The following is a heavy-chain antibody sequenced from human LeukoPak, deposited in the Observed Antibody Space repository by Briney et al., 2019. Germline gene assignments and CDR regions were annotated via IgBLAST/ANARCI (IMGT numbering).Heavy chain of an antibody. Sequence: GGSLRLSCAASGFDVSINFMTWVRQAPGKGLEWVSVIYSGGNTYYADSVKGRFTVSRDNSKNTVYLQMNNLRPEDTGVYYCAKIFHTDGYYLGEHLFDAWGQGTLVTVSS. CDR3: AKIFHTDGYYLGEHLFDA. D-gene: IGHD3-22*01. V-gene: IGHV3-53*01. CDR2: IYSGGNT. CDR1: GFDVSINF. J-gene: IGHJ5*02.